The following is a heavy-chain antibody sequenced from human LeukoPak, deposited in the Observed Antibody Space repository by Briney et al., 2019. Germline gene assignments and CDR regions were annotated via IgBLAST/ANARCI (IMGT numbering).Heavy chain of an antibody. CDR3: ARELKGLRLGNDPPYYFDY. J-gene: IGHJ4*02. Sequence: ASVKVSCKAFGYTFTSYGISWVRQAPGQGLEWMGWISAYNGNTNYAQKLQGRVTMTTDTSTSTAYMELRSLRSGDTAVYHCARELKGLRLGNDPPYYFDYWGQGTLVTVSS. CDR2: ISAYNGNT. V-gene: IGHV1-18*01. CDR1: GYTFTSYG. D-gene: IGHD3-16*01.